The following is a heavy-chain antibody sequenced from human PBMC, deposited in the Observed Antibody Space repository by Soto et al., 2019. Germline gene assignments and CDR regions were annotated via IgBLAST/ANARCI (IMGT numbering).Heavy chain of an antibody. CDR2: IYWDDDK. D-gene: IGHD6-19*01. J-gene: IGHJ5*02. Sequence: QITLKESGPTLVKPTQTLTLPCTFSGFSLSTSGVGVGWIRQPPGKALEWLALIYWDDDKRYSPSLNSRLTINKDTSKNQVVLTMTNMDPVDTSTYYWAHSGYSSVWYFPNSAWGQGTLVTVSS. CDR3: AHSGYSSVWYFPNSA. CDR1: GFSLSTSGVG. V-gene: IGHV2-5*02.